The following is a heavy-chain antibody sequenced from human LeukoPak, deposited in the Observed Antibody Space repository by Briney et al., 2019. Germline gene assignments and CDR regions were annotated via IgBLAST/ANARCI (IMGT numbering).Heavy chain of an antibody. CDR2: IYSGGST. D-gene: IGHD7-27*01. V-gene: IGHV3-53*01. CDR1: GFTVSSNY. CDR3: AKDGGLWVSAHWGDS. J-gene: IGHJ4*02. Sequence: GGSLRLSCAASGFTVSSNYMSWVRQAPGKGLEWVSIIYSGGSTYYADSVKGRFTISRDNSKNTLYLQMNSVRAEDTAVYYCAKDGGLWVSAHWGDSWGRGTLVTVSS.